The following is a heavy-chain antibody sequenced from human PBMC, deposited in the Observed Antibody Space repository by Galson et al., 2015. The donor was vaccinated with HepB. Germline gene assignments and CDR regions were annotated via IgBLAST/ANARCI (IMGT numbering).Heavy chain of an antibody. CDR1: GYTFTSYY. CDR3: ARALGSNWNYFDLRY. D-gene: IGHD1-7*01. Sequence: SVKVSCKASGYTFTSYYMHWVRQAPGQGLEWMGIINPSGGSTSYAQKFQGRVTMTRDTSTSTVYMELSSLRSEDTAVYYCARALGSNWNYFDLRYWGQGTLVTVSS. CDR2: INPSGGST. V-gene: IGHV1-46*01. J-gene: IGHJ4*02.